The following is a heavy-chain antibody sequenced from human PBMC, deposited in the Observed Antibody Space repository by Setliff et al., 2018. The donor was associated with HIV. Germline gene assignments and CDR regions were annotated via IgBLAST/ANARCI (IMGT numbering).Heavy chain of an antibody. J-gene: IGHJ5*02. CDR3: ARGKGGSGSYPGAGEIDP. V-gene: IGHV4-4*07. Sequence: SESLSLTCTVSGGSISSYYWSWIRQPAGKGLEWIGRIYTSGSTNYNPSLKSRVTMSVDTSKNQFSLKLSSVTAADTAVYYCARGKGGSGSYPGAGEIDPWGQGTLVTVSS. CDR2: IYTSGST. D-gene: IGHD3-10*01. CDR1: GGSISSYY.